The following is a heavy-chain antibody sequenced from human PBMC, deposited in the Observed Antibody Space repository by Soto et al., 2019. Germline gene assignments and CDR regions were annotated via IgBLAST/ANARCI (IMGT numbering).Heavy chain of an antibody. CDR3: ATSIQPDPSYGMDV. CDR1: GGTFSSYA. J-gene: IGHJ6*02. V-gene: IGHV1-69*13. Sequence: SVKVSCKASGGTFSSYAISWVRQAPGQGLEWMGGIIPIFGTANYAQKFQGRVTITADESTSTAYMELSSLRSEDTAVYYCATSIQPDPSYGMDVWGQGTTVTVSS. CDR2: IIPIFGTA. D-gene: IGHD5-18*01.